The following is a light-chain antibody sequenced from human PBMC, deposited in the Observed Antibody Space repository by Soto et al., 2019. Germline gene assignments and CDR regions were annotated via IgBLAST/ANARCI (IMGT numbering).Light chain of an antibody. CDR2: GAS. CDR3: QQYNGWPPYT. CDR1: QSVSSN. Sequence: ETVMTQSPATLSVSPGERATLSCRASQSVSSNLAWYQQKRGQAPRLLIYGASTRASGFPARFSGSGSGTEFTLTISSLQSEDFAIYYCQQYNGWPPYTFGQGTKVDIK. V-gene: IGKV3-15*01. J-gene: IGKJ2*01.